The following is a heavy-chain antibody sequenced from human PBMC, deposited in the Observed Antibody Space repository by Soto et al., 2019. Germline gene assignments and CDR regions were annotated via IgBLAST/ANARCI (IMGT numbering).Heavy chain of an antibody. CDR3: ARGRRNYYDSSGDDAFDI. J-gene: IGHJ3*02. CDR1: GYTCTSYD. D-gene: IGHD3-22*01. V-gene: IGHV1-8*01. CDR2: MNPNSGNT. Sequence: QVQLVQSGAEVKKPGASVKVSCKASGYTCTSYDINWVRQATGQGLEWMGWMNPNSGNTGYAQKFQGRVTMTRNTSISKAYMELSDLKSEDTAVYYCARGRRNYYDSSGDDAFDIWGQGTMVTVSS.